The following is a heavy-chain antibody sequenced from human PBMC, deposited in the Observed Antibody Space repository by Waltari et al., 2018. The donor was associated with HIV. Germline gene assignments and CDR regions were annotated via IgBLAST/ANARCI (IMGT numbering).Heavy chain of an antibody. D-gene: IGHD2-21*01. CDR1: GFTFSTAW. Sequence: DVKLVESGGGLVKPGGSLTLSCAASGFTFSTAWMTWVRQARGTGMGWGGGSKRKLEGGAKEKAQRVKERVKGSRGDLEERVFMRKGTGEIEEEGIDCGVVGGEGEYTVRGPDGRDIWGRGTMVTVSS. V-gene: IGHV3-15*01. CDR3: VVGGEGEYTVRGPDGRDI. J-gene: IGHJ3*02. CDR2: SKRKLEGGAK.